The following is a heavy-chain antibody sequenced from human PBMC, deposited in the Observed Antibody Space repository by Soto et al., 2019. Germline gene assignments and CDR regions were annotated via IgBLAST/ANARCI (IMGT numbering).Heavy chain of an antibody. Sequence: GGSLRLSCAASGFTFSSYSMNWVRQAPGKGLEWVGRIKSKTDGGTTDYAAPVKGRFTISRDDSKNTLYLQMNSLKTEDTAVYYCTTPPDYSNYVDFDYWGQGTLVTVSS. V-gene: IGHV3-15*01. D-gene: IGHD4-4*01. CDR1: GFTFSSYS. CDR3: TTPPDYSNYVDFDY. CDR2: IKSKTDGGTT. J-gene: IGHJ4*02.